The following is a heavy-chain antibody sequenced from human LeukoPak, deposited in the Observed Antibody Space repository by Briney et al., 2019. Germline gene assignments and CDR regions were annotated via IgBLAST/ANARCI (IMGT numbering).Heavy chain of an antibody. CDR3: AHTLAVADINWFDP. D-gene: IGHD6-19*01. CDR2: IYWDDDK. J-gene: IGHJ5*02. Sequence: SGPTLVKPTQTLTLTCTFSGFSLSTSGVGVGRIRQPPGKALDWLALIYWDDDKRYSPSPKSRLTITKDTSKNQVVLTMTNMDPVDTATYYCAHTLAVADINWFDPWGQGTLVTVSS. V-gene: IGHV2-5*02. CDR1: GFSLSTSGVG.